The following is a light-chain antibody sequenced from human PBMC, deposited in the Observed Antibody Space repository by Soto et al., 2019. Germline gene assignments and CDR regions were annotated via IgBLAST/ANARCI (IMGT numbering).Light chain of an antibody. CDR2: GVS. CDR3: QQRSSWPRIT. J-gene: IGKJ5*01. Sequence: EIVLTQSPGTLSLSPGERATHSCGASQSGSSDVSSSYLAWYQQKPGQAPRLLISGVSSRATGIPDRFSGSGSGTDFTLTISRLEPEDFAVYYCQQRSSWPRITFGQGTRLEIK. CDR1: QSGSSDVSSSY. V-gene: IGKV3D-20*02.